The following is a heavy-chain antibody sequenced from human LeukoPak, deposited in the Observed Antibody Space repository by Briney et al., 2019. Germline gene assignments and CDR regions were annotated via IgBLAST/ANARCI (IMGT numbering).Heavy chain of an antibody. CDR1: GGSFSGYY. V-gene: IGHV4-34*01. J-gene: IGHJ4*02. CDR3: AKDGAAAGPDFDY. CDR2: INHSGST. Sequence: SETLSLTCAVYGGSFSGYYWSWIRQPPGKGLEWIGEINHSGSTKYNPSLKSRVSISVDKSKNQFSLKLSSVTAADTAVYYCAKDGAAAGPDFDYWGQGTLVIVSS. D-gene: IGHD6-13*01.